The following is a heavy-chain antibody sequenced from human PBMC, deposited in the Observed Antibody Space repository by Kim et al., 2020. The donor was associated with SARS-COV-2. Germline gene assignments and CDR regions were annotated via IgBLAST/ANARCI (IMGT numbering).Heavy chain of an antibody. V-gene: IGHV3-21*01. CDR1: GFTFSSYS. Sequence: GGSLRLSCAASGFTFSSYSMNWVRQAPGKGLEWVSSISSSSSYIYYADSVKGRFTISRDNAKNSLYLQMNSLRAEDTAVYYCARDIGLDSSSWYMFDYWGQGTLVTVSS. CDR3: ARDIGLDSSSWYMFDY. D-gene: IGHD6-13*01. CDR2: ISSSSSYI. J-gene: IGHJ4*02.